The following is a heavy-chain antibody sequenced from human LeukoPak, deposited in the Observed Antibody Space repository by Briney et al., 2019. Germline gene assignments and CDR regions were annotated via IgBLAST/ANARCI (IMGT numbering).Heavy chain of an antibody. CDR2: ISGSGGST. V-gene: IGHV3-23*01. CDR1: GFSFSSYA. J-gene: IGHJ4*02. Sequence: PGGSLRLSCAVSGFSFSSYAMSWVRQAPGKGLEWVSAISGSGGSTYYADSVKGRFTISRDNSKNTLYLQMNSLRAEDTAVYYCAKVLGLVVPAAPYDYWGQGTLVTVSS. D-gene: IGHD2-2*01. CDR3: AKVLGLVVPAAPYDY.